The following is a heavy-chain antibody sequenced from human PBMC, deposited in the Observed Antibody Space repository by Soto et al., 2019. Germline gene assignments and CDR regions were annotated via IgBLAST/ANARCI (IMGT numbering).Heavy chain of an antibody. Sequence: SVKVSCKASGGTFSTYAISWVRQAPGQGLEWMGGIIPIFGTAKYAQKFQGRVTITADESTSTAYMELSSLRSEDTAVYYCARDPNYYDSSGYDYWGQGTLVTVSS. J-gene: IGHJ4*02. CDR2: IIPIFGTA. CDR3: ARDPNYYDSSGYDY. CDR1: GGTFSTYA. V-gene: IGHV1-69*13. D-gene: IGHD3-22*01.